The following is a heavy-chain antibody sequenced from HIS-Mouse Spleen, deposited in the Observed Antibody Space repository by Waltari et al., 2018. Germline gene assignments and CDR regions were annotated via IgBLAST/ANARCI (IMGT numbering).Heavy chain of an antibody. CDR1: GSTSSSYG. Sequence: QVQRVESGGGVVQPGRSLRLSCAGSGSTSSSYGMNGFGRVAGKGLGWVAAIWCAGSNKNYSNSVNGRFRISRANSKNRLYLQMNSTGAEDTAVYYCAKGGLMWYAIGDYWGQGTLFTVSS. J-gene: IGHJ4*02. CDR3: AKGGLMWYAIGDY. CDR2: IWCAGSNK. V-gene: IGHV3-33*06. D-gene: IGHD2-8*01.